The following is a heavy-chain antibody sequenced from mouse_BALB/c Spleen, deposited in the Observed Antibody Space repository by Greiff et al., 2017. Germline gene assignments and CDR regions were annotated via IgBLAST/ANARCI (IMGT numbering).Heavy chain of an antibody. D-gene: IGHD1-1*01. V-gene: IGHV3-8*02. CDR3: ARYYDGSSPMDY. CDR2: ISYSGST. Sequence: EVQLQESGPSLVKPSQTLSLTCSVTGDSITSGYWNWIRKFPGNNLEYMGYISYSGSTYYNPSLKSRISITRDTSKNQYDLQLNSVTTEDTATYYCARYYDGSSPMDYWGQGTSVTVSS. CDR1: GDSITSGY. J-gene: IGHJ4*01.